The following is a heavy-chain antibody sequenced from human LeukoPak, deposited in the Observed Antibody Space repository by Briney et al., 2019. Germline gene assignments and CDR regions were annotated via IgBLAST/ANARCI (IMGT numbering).Heavy chain of an antibody. CDR1: GYTFTSYD. Sequence: GASVKVSCKASGYTFTSYDINWVRQATGQGLKWMGWMNPNSGNTGYAQKFQGRVTMTRNTSISTAYMELSSLRSEDTAVCYCARGRVAGTGWFDPWGQGTLVTVSS. CDR3: ARGRVAGTGWFDP. J-gene: IGHJ5*02. D-gene: IGHD6-19*01. V-gene: IGHV1-8*01. CDR2: MNPNSGNT.